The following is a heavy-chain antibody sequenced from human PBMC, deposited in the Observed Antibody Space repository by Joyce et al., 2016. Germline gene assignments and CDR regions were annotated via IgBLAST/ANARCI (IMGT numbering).Heavy chain of an antibody. D-gene: IGHD1-14*01. Sequence: QVLLVQSGAAVKRPGSSLRVSCKSSGGDFSNYTFNWVRQAPGQSLEWMGGIIPFFGAAKYAEDFQGRVTLTADQSTRTAYLELSSLTSADTAVYYCARGGTSSDHYFFYTLDVWGPGTTVIVS. CDR3: ARGGTSSDHYFFYTLDV. CDR1: GGDFSNYT. V-gene: IGHV1-69*12. J-gene: IGHJ6*02. CDR2: IIPFFGAA.